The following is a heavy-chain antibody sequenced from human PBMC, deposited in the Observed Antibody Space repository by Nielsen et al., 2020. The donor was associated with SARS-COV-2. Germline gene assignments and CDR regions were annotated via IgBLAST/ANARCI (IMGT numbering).Heavy chain of an antibody. D-gene: IGHD4-11*01. V-gene: IGHV4-4*02. CDR2: IYHSGST. J-gene: IGHJ4*02. CDR1: DDSITSSNW. CDR3: ARAADYSTDFFDY. Sequence: SETLSLTCAVSDDSITSSNWWTWVRQPPGKGLEWIGKIYHSGSTNYNPSLKSRVTISMDKSKNQFSLNLTSVTAADTAVYYCARAADYSTDFFDYWGQGTLVTVSS.